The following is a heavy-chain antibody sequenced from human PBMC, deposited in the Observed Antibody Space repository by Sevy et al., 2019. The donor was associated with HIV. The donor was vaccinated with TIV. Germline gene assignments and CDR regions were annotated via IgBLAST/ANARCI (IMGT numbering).Heavy chain of an antibody. CDR1: GDSISSAGYS. J-gene: IGHJ4*02. D-gene: IGHD1-7*01. Sequence: SETLSLTCAVSGDSISSAGYSWSWIRQPPGKGLEWIGYIYDSGRTYYNTSLKSRVTISVDRSKNQFSLNLSSVTAADTAGYYWASVITGNTGGWGDYFDYWGQGTLVTVSS. V-gene: IGHV4-30-2*01. CDR3: ASVITGNTGGWGDYFDY. CDR2: IYDSGRT.